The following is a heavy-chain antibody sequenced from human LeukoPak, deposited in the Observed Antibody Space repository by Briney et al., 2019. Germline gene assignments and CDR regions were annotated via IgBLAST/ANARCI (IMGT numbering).Heavy chain of an antibody. Sequence: SETLSLTCTVSGGSISRGGYYWSWIRQPPGRGLEWLGYIYHSGRTYNNPSLKSQVTIPVDTSKNQFSLKLSSVTAAAMAVYYCARDYYERSGYFLYWGQGTLVTVSS. J-gene: IGHJ4*02. CDR1: GGSISRGGYY. CDR3: ARDYYERSGYFLY. D-gene: IGHD3-22*01. CDR2: IYHSGRT. V-gene: IGHV4-30-2*01.